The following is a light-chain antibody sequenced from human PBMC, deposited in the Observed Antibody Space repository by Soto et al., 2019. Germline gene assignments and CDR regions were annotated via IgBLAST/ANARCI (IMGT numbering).Light chain of an antibody. CDR3: QKYNTAPFT. CDR1: QGISNF. Sequence: DIQVTQSPSSLSASVGDTVTITCRASQGISNFLAWYQQKPGKVPKLLISGASTLRAGVPSRFSGSGSGTDFTLPINSLQPEDVATYYCQKYNTAPFTFGPGTTVDI. J-gene: IGKJ3*01. V-gene: IGKV1-27*01. CDR2: GAS.